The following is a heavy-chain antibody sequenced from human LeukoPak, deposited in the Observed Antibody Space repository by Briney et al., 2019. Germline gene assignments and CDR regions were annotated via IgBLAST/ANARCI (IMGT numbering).Heavy chain of an antibody. CDR1: GYTFTSYD. CDR2: INPNSGGT. Sequence: ASVKVSCKASGYTFTSYDINWVRQATGQGLEWMGWINPNSGGTNYAQKFQGRVTMTRDTSISTAYMELSRLRSDDTAVYYCARENRIAAHIDYWGQGTLVTVSS. D-gene: IGHD6-6*01. V-gene: IGHV1-2*02. CDR3: ARENRIAAHIDY. J-gene: IGHJ4*02.